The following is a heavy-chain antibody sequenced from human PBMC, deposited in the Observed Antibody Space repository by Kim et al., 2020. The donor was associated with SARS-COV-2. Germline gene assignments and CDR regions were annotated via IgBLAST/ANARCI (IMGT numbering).Heavy chain of an antibody. D-gene: IGHD2-21*02. V-gene: IGHV4-34*01. J-gene: IGHJ5*02. CDR2: INHSGST. CDR1: GGSFSGYY. CDR3: ARDGGKGGDWGQYLVDP. Sequence: SETLSLTCAVYGGSFSGYYWSWIRQPPGKGLEWIGEINHSGSTNYNPSLKSRVTISVDTSKNQFSLKLSSVTAADTAVYYCARDGGKGGDWGQYLVDPWGQGTLVTVSS.